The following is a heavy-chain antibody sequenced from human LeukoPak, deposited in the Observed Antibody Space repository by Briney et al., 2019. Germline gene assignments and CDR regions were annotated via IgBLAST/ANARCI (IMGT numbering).Heavy chain of an antibody. V-gene: IGHV4-31*03. CDR1: GGSISSGGYY. J-gene: IGHJ4*01. CDR2: IFNIEST. Sequence: SQTLSLTCTVSGGSISSGGYYWSWIRQHPGKGLEWIGSIFNIESTSYSPSLKSRVTISLDTSRNQLSLILTSATAADTAVYYCTGAIQWLAHEFWGRGTLVTVSS. CDR3: TGAIQWLAHEF. D-gene: IGHD5-12*01.